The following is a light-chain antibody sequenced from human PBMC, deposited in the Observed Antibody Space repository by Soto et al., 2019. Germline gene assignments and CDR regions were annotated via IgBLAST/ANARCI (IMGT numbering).Light chain of an antibody. J-gene: IGKJ1*01. CDR2: AAS. CDR3: LQYSSHSWT. V-gene: IGKV1-17*01. CDR1: QVIATH. Sequence: QLRQAPSSLSASVGDRVTITCRASQVIATHVAWYQQKPGKAPKRLIYAASSLQSGVPSRFSGSGSGTEFTLTISRLQPDDVATYYCLQYSSHSWTFGQGAKVDIK.